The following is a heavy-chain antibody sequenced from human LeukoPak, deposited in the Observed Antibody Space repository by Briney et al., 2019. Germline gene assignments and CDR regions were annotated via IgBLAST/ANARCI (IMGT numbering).Heavy chain of an antibody. CDR1: GGSISSRSYY. CDR3: AVGGPGDYSLLI. V-gene: IGHV4-39*07. Sequence: PSETLSLTCTVSGGSISSRSYYWGWIRQPPGKGLEWIGSIYHSGSTYYNPSLKSRVTISVDTSKNQFSLKLSSVTAADTAVYYCAVGGPGDYSLLIWGQGTLVTVSS. CDR2: IYHSGST. J-gene: IGHJ4*02. D-gene: IGHD4-17*01.